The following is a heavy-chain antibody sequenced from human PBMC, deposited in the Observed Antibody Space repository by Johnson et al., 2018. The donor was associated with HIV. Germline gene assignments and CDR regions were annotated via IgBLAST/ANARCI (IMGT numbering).Heavy chain of an antibody. CDR1: GFTFSSYW. Sequence: ELLVESGGGLVQPGGSLRLSCAASGFTFSSYWMSWVRQAPGKGLAWVANIKQDGSEKYYVDSVKGRFTISRDNAKNSLYLQMNSLRAVDTAVYYCARVARVLVYSEDAVDIWGKGTMVTVSS. D-gene: IGHD2-8*01. CDR2: IKQDGSEK. J-gene: IGHJ3*02. CDR3: ARVARVLVYSEDAVDI. V-gene: IGHV3-7*05.